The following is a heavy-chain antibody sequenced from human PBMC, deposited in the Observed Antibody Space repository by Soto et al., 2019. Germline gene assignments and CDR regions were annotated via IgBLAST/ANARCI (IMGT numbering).Heavy chain of an antibody. CDR3: AREAGPDRWFDP. V-gene: IGHV4-61*01. J-gene: IGHJ5*02. CDR2: IYYSGST. CDR1: GGSVSSGSYY. Sequence: QVQLQESGPGLVKPSETLSLTCTVSGGSVSSGSYYWSWIRQPPGKGLEWIGYIYYSGSTNYNPSLKSRVTISVDTSKNQFSLKLSSVTAADTAVYYCAREAGPDRWFDPWGQGTLVTVSS. D-gene: IGHD6-19*01.